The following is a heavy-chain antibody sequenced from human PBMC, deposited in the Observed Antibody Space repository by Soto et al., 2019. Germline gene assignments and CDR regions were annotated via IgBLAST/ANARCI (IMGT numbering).Heavy chain of an antibody. V-gene: IGHV4-34*01. CDR1: GGSFSGHY. D-gene: IGHD3-16*02. CDR3: ARGPGDYIWGSYCYLDNWFDP. Sequence: QVQLQQWGAGLLKPSATLSLTCAVYGGSFSGHYWSWIRQPPGKGLDWIGEINHSGSTNYNPSLNSRVTLSVATSKKQFSLKLSSVTAADAAVYYCARGPGDYIWGSYCYLDNWFDPWGQGTLVIVSS. CDR2: INHSGST. J-gene: IGHJ5*02.